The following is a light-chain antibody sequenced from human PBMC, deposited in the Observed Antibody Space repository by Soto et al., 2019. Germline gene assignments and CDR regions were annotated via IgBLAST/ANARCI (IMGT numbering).Light chain of an antibody. J-gene: IGKJ1*01. CDR2: AAS. Sequence: DIQMTQSPSSVSASLGDSVTITCRASQGISSWLAWYQQKPGKAPRLLIYAASILQSGVPSRFSGSGSGTDFTLTISSLQPEDVAVYYCQQSYTSPGTFGRGTKVEIK. CDR3: QQSYTSPGT. CDR1: QGISSW. V-gene: IGKV1-12*01.